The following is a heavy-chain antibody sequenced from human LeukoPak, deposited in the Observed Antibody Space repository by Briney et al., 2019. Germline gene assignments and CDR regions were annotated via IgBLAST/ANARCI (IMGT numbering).Heavy chain of an antibody. J-gene: IGHJ4*02. V-gene: IGHV4-39*01. CDR2: IYYSGST. CDR3: ARNSYKIVGAAKGPFDS. CDR1: GGSISSSSYY. Sequence: SETLSLTCTVSGGSISSSSYYWGWIRQPPGKGLEWIGTIYYSGSTYYNPSLKSRVTISVDTSKNQFSLKLSSVTAADTAVYYCARNSYKIVGAAKGPFDSWGQGTLVTVSS. D-gene: IGHD1-26*01.